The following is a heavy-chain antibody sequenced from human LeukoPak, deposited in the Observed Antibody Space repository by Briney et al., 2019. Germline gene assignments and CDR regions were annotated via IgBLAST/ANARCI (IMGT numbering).Heavy chain of an antibody. D-gene: IGHD5-12*01. V-gene: IGHV3-20*04. CDR2: INWNGGST. Sequence: GGSPRLSCAASGFTFDDYGMSWVRQAPGKGLEWVSGINWNGGSTGYADSVKGRFTISRDNAKNSLYLQMNSLRAEDTALYYCARILGGYDAGYYFDYWGQGTLVAVSS. CDR1: GFTFDDYG. J-gene: IGHJ4*02. CDR3: ARILGGYDAGYYFDY.